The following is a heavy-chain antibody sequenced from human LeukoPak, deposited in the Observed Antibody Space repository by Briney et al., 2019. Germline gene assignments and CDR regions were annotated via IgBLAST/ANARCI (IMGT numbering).Heavy chain of an antibody. J-gene: IGHJ4*02. CDR3: LTVDTSVGKDS. CDR1: GGSITSYY. CDR2: ISPSGST. V-gene: IGHV4-4*08. Sequence: SETLSLTCTVSGGSITSYYWSWIRQPPGKRLEWIGYISPSGSTNYNPSLKSRVTISVDTSENHFSLKLNSVTAADTAVYYCLTVDTSVGKDSWGQGTLVTVSS. D-gene: IGHD5-18*01.